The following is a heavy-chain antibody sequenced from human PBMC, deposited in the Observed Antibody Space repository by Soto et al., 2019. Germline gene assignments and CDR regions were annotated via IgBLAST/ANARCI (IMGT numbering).Heavy chain of an antibody. CDR3: ARKTTSFGVVRNWFDP. CDR2: ISAYNANA. D-gene: IGHD3-3*01. J-gene: IGHJ5*02. V-gene: IGHV1-18*01. CDR1: GYTFSNFG. Sequence: ASVKVSCKASGYTFSNFGISWVRQAPGQGLEWMGWISAYNANANYAQKFQGRLTMTTDTSTSTAYMELRSLRSDDTAVYYCARKTTSFGVVRNWFDPWGQGTLVTVSS.